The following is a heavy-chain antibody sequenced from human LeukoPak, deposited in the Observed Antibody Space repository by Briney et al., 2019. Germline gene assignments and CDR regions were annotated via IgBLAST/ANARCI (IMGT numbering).Heavy chain of an antibody. D-gene: IGHD2-2*01. Sequence: SQTLSLTCAISGDSVSSNSAAWNWIRQSPSRGLEWLGRTYYRSKWFNGYAVFVKSRISVNPDTSKNQFSLQLNSVTPEDTAVYYCARRLTQYDCFDPWGQGILVTVSS. V-gene: IGHV6-1*01. CDR2: TYYRSKWFN. J-gene: IGHJ5*02. CDR1: GDSVSSNSAA. CDR3: ARRLTQYDCFDP.